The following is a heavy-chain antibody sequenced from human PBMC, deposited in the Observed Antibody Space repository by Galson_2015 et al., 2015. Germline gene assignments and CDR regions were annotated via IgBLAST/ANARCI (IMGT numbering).Heavy chain of an antibody. Sequence: QSGAEVKKPGESLKISCKGSGYSFTSYWIGWVRQMPGKGLEWMGIIYPGDSDTRYSPSFQGQVTISADKSISTAYLQWSSLKASDTAMYYYARSPPADFGGSYYHEGLYYYYGMDVWGQGTTVTVSS. CDR2: IYPGDSDT. D-gene: IGHD1-26*01. V-gene: IGHV5-51*03. CDR1: GYSFTSYW. CDR3: ARSPPADFGGSYYHEGLYYYYGMDV. J-gene: IGHJ6*02.